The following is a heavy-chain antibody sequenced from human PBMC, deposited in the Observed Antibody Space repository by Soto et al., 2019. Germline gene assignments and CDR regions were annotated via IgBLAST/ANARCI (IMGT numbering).Heavy chain of an antibody. D-gene: IGHD2-21*02. J-gene: IGHJ6*02. CDR1: GFTFSSYD. Sequence: PGGSLRLSCAASGFTFSSYDMHWVRQATGKGLEWVSAIGTAGDPYYPGSVKGRFTISRENAKNSLYLQMNSLRSEDTAVYYCARARIRPRITANYYYYGMDVWGQGTTVTVSS. CDR3: ARARIRPRITANYYYYGMDV. CDR2: IGTAGDP. V-gene: IGHV3-13*05.